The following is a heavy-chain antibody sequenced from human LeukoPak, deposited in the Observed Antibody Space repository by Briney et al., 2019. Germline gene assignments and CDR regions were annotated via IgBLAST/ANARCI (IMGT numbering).Heavy chain of an antibody. CDR1: GGSFSGYY. V-gene: IGHV4-34*01. CDR2: INHSGST. Sequence: SETLSLTCAVYGGSFSGYYWSWIRQPPGKGLEWIGGINHSGSTNYNPSLKSRVTISVDTSKNQFSLKLSSVTAADTAVYYCAREHPADYWGQGTLVSVSS. J-gene: IGHJ4*02. CDR3: AREHPADY.